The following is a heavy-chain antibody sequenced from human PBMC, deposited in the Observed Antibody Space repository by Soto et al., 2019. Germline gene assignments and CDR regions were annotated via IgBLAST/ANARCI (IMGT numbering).Heavy chain of an antibody. CDR2: IKQDGSEK. D-gene: IGHD6-19*01. CDR1: GFTFSSYW. CDR3: ARDSPNRQWLVLGYYFDY. Sequence: GSLRLSCAASGFTFSSYWMSWVRQAPGKGLEWVANIKQDGSEKYYVDSVKGRFTISRDNAKNSLYLQMNSLRAEDTAVYYCARDSPNRQWLVLGYYFDYWGQGTLVTVSS. J-gene: IGHJ4*02. V-gene: IGHV3-7*03.